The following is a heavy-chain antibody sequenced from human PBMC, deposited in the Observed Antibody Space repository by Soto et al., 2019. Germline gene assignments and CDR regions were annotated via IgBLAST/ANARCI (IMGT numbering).Heavy chain of an antibody. J-gene: IGHJ6*02. V-gene: IGHV3-48*03. CDR2: INSSGSTI. CDR1: GFTCSSYE. D-gene: IGHD3-3*01. CDR3: ARDLRFLEWLSGGGMDV. Sequence: EVQLVESGGGLVQPGGSLRLSCAASGFTCSSYEMNWVRQAPGKGLEWVSYINSSGSTIYYADSVKGRFTISRDNAKNSLYLQMNSRRAEDTAVYYCARDLRFLEWLSGGGMDVWGQGTTVTVSS.